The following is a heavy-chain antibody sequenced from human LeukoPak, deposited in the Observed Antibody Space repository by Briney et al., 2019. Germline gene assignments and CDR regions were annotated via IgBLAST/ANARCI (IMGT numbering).Heavy chain of an antibody. CDR2: IIPIFGTA. V-gene: IGHV1-69*13. J-gene: IGHJ3*02. Sequence: GASVKVSCKASGGTFSSYAISWVRQAPGQGLEWMGGIIPIFGTANYAQKFQGRVTVTADESTSTAYMELSSLRSEDTAVYYCARGLCSTGCYSAFDIWGQGTMVTVSS. D-gene: IGHD2-2*02. CDR1: GGTFSSYA. CDR3: ARGLCSTGCYSAFDI.